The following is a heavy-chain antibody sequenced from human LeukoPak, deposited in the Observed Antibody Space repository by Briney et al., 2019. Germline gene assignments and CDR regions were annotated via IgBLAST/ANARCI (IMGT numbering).Heavy chain of an antibody. CDR3: ARPPTVTTRGYYFGY. CDR2: IGGSGTPI. V-gene: IGHV3-11*04. J-gene: IGHJ4*02. CDR1: GFTFDDYY. Sequence: GGSLRLSCAASGFTFDDYYMSWIRRAPGKGLEWISYIGGSGTPIYYPDSVRGRFTLSRDNTKNSLYLQMHSLRAEDTAVYYCARPPTVTTRGYYFGYWGQGTLVTVSS. D-gene: IGHD4-17*01.